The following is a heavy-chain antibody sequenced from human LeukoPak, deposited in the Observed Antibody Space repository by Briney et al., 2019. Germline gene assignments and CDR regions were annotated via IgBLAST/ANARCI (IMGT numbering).Heavy chain of an antibody. CDR2: INPSGGST. V-gene: IGHV1-46*01. CDR3: ARRYYYDSSGYRTLDY. D-gene: IGHD3-22*01. CDR1: GYTFTSYY. Sequence: ASVKVSCKASGYTFTSYYMHWVRQAPGQGLEWMGIINPSGGSTSYAQKFQGRVTMTRDTSTSTVYMELNSLRAEDTAVYYCARRYYYDSSGYRTLDYWGQGTLVTVSS. J-gene: IGHJ4*02.